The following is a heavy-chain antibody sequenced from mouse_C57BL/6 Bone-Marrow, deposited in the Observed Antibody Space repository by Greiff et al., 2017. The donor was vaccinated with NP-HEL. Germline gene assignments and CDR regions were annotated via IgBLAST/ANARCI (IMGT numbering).Heavy chain of an antibody. CDR3: ARLGFFTTVAGGY. CDR2: IYPRDGST. J-gene: IGHJ2*01. CDR1: GYTFTDHP. Sequence: VQLQESDAELVKPGASVKISCKVSGYTFTDHPIHWMKQRPEQGLEWIGYIYPRDGSTKYNEKFKGKATLTADKSSSTAYMQLNSLTSEDSAVYFCARLGFFTTVAGGYWGQGTTLTVSS. V-gene: IGHV1-78*01. D-gene: IGHD1-1*01.